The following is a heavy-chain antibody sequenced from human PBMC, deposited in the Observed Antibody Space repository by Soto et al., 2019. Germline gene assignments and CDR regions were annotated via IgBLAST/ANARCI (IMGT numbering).Heavy chain of an antibody. Sequence: SETLSLTCTVSGGSISSYYWTWIRQPPGKGLEWVGYVYYSGTTYYNPSLQSRVTISVDTSKNQFSLKVKSVTAADTAIYFCAMAGSTWRYFFDYWGQGSLVTVSS. V-gene: IGHV4-59*01. D-gene: IGHD6-13*01. CDR3: AMAGSTWRYFFDY. CDR2: VYYSGTT. CDR1: GGSISSYY. J-gene: IGHJ4*02.